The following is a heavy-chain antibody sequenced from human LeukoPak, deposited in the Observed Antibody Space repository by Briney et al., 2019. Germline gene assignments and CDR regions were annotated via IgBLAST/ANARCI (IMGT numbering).Heavy chain of an antibody. V-gene: IGHV3-48*01. CDR2: ISSSSSTI. Sequence: PGGSLRLSCAASGFTFSSYSMNWVRQAPGKGLEWVSYISSSSSTIYYADSVKGRFTISRDNAKNSLYLQMNSLRAEDTAVYYCARGGYNYAFDIRGQGTMVTVSS. CDR3: ARGGYNYAFDI. D-gene: IGHD5-24*01. CDR1: GFTFSSYS. J-gene: IGHJ3*02.